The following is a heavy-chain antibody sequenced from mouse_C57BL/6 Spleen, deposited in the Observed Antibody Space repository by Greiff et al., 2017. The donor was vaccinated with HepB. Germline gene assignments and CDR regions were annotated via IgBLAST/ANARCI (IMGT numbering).Heavy chain of an antibody. Sequence: QVQLQQSGPELVKPGASVKISCKASGYAFSSSWMNWVKQRPGKGLEWIGRIYPGDGDTNYNGKFKGKATLTVDQSSSTAYMQLNSLTSEDSAVYYCARGHYSNYYAMDYWGQGTSVTVSS. CDR2: IYPGDGDT. D-gene: IGHD2-5*01. CDR1: GYAFSSSW. V-gene: IGHV1-82*01. CDR3: ARGHYSNYYAMDY. J-gene: IGHJ4*01.